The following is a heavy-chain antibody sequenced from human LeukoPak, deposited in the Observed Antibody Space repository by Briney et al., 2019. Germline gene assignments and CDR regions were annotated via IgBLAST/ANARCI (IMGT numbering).Heavy chain of an antibody. Sequence: AASVKVSCKASGGTFSSYAISWVRQAPGQGLEWMGRIIPIFGTANYAQKFQGRVTITADESTSTAYMELSSLRSEDTALYYCARKLRLGGNWFDPWGQGTLVTVSS. CDR1: GGTFSSYA. CDR3: ARKLRLGGNWFDP. D-gene: IGHD1-26*01. J-gene: IGHJ5*02. V-gene: IGHV1-69*13. CDR2: IIPIFGTA.